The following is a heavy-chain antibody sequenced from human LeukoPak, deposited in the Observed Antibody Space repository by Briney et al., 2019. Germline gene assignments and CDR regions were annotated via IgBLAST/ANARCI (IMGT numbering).Heavy chain of an antibody. Sequence: ASVKVSCKASGGTFSSYAISWVRRAPGQGLEWMGRIIPIFGTANYAQKFQGRVTITTDESTSTAYMELSSLRSEDTAVYYCARDHITQLVSDYWGQGTLVTVSS. CDR3: ARDHITQLVSDY. V-gene: IGHV1-69*05. CDR1: GGTFSSYA. CDR2: IIPIFGTA. J-gene: IGHJ4*02. D-gene: IGHD6-13*01.